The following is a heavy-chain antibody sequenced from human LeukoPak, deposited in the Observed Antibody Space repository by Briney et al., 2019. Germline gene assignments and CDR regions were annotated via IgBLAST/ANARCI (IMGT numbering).Heavy chain of an antibody. V-gene: IGHV3-23*01. D-gene: IGHD6-13*01. CDR3: AKINSSSNYYFDY. CDR2: ISGSGGST. CDR1: GLTFSSYA. J-gene: IGHJ4*02. Sequence: PGGSLRLSCAASGLTFSSYAMSWVRQAPGKGLEWVSAISGSGGSTYYADSVKGRFTISRDNSKNTLYLQMNSLRAEDTAVYYCAKINSSSNYYFDYWGQGTLVTVSS.